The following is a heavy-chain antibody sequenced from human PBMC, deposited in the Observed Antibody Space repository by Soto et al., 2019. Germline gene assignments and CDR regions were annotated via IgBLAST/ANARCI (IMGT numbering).Heavy chain of an antibody. D-gene: IGHD3-10*01. CDR3: ARERTFGDNKHNYMDV. CDR1: EFTFSRHG. J-gene: IGHJ6*03. Sequence: QVQLVESGGGVVQPGRSLRLSCAASEFTFSRHGMHWVRQAPGKGLQWVGVIWSDGSNEVYADSVKDRFIISRDNSKNILYLQMNSLRAEDTAVYYCARERTFGDNKHNYMDVWGTGITVTVSS. CDR2: IWSDGSNE. V-gene: IGHV3-33*01.